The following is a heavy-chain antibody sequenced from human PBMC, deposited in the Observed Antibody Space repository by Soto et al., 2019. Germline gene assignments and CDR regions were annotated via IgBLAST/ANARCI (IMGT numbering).Heavy chain of an antibody. CDR2: ISYDGSNK. CDR3: ARETERLSVFWRPPTSKL. Sequence: SLRHTCAASGFTSSSNPMHRLRQAPGKGLEWVAVISYDGSNKYYADSVKGRFTISRDNSKNTLYLQMNSLSAEDTAEYDYARETERLSVFWRPPTSKLWG. V-gene: IGHV3-30-3*01. D-gene: IGHD3-3*01. CDR1: GFTSSSNP. J-gene: IGHJ2*01.